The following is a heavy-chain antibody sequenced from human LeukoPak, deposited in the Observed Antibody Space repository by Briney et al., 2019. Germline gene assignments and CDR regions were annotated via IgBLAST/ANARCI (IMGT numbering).Heavy chain of an antibody. V-gene: IGHV3-23*01. CDR3: AKDPENGYYDSSGLSYYFDY. D-gene: IGHD3-22*01. CDR2: ISGSGGST. Sequence: GGSLRLSCAASGFTFSSYAMSWVRQAPGKVLEWVSAISGSGGSTYYADSVKGRFTISRDNSKNTLYLQMNSLRAEDTAVYYCAKDPENGYYDSSGLSYYFDYWGQGTLVTVSS. J-gene: IGHJ4*02. CDR1: GFTFSSYA.